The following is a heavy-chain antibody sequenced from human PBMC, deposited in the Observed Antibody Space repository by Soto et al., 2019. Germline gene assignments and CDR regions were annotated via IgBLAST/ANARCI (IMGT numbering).Heavy chain of an antibody. D-gene: IGHD3-10*01. V-gene: IGHV4-30-2*01. CDR3: ARGPGGLGIDY. CDR2: IYHSGST. CDR1: GGSISSGGYS. Sequence: PSETLSLTCAVSGGSISSGGYSWSWIRQPPGKGLEWIGYIYHSGSTYYNPSLKSRVTISVDRSKNQFSLKLSSVTAADTAVYYCARGPGGLGIDYWGQETLVTVSS. J-gene: IGHJ4*02.